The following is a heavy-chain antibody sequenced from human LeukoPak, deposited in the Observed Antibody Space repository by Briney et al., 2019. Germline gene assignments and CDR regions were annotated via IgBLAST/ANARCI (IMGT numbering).Heavy chain of an antibody. D-gene: IGHD1-20*01. V-gene: IGHV3-23*01. CDR3: AKEVTGTARLFDC. CDR1: GFTFSDYY. Sequence: TGGSLRLSCAASGFTFSDYYMSWIRQAPGKGLEWVSIIGGNGGTTYYTDSVKGRFTISRDNSKNTLYLQMNSLRAEDKAVYFCAKEVTGTARLFDCWGQGTLVTVSS. CDR2: IGGNGGTT. J-gene: IGHJ4*02.